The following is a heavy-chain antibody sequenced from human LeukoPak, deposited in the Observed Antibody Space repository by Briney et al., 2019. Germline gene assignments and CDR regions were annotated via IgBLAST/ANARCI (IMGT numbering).Heavy chain of an antibody. CDR1: GFTFSSYW. V-gene: IGHV3-7*04. D-gene: IGHD5-24*01. J-gene: IGHJ4*02. CDR3: ARGRWLQFYYFDY. Sequence: GGSLRLSCAASGFTFSSYWMSWVRQAPGKGLEWVANIKQDGSEKYHVDSVKGRFTISRDNAKNSLYLQMNSLRAEDTAVYYCARGRWLQFYYFDYWGQGTLVTVSS. CDR2: IKQDGSEK.